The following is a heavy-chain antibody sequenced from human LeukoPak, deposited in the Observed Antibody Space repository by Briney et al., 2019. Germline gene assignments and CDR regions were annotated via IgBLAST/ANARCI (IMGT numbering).Heavy chain of an antibody. CDR1: GFTFSSYG. V-gene: IGHV3-30*18. Sequence: GGSLRLSCAGSGFTFSSYGMHWVRQAPGKGLEWVAVISYDGSNKYYADSVKGRFTISRDNSKNTLYLQMNSLRAEDTAVYYCAKGGVLDYFDYWGQGTLVTVSS. J-gene: IGHJ4*02. CDR2: ISYDGSNK. CDR3: AKGGVLDYFDY. D-gene: IGHD3-10*01.